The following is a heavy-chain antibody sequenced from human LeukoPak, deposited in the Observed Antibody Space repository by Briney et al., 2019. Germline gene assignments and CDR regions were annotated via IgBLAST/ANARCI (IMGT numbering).Heavy chain of an antibody. CDR1: EFIVSGNY. CDR3: AGGHYYESSGYYYFDY. D-gene: IGHD3-22*01. Sequence: QPGGSLRLSCVASEFIVSGNYMTWVRQAPGKGLEWVSVIYSGGTTFYADSVKGRFTISRHNSQNTLFLQMDSLRTEDTAVCYCAGGHYYESSGYYYFDYWGQGALVTVSS. J-gene: IGHJ4*02. CDR2: IYSGGTT. V-gene: IGHV3-53*04.